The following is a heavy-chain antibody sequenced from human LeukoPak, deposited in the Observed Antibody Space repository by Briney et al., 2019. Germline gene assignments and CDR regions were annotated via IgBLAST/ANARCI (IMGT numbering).Heavy chain of an antibody. V-gene: IGHV3-23*01. CDR3: ARVGPAGNEYGSGNYYY. J-gene: IGHJ4*02. CDR2: ISGSGGST. CDR1: GFTFSSYA. Sequence: GGSLRLSCAASGFTFSSYAMSWVRQAPGKGLEWVSAISGSGGSTYYADSVKGRFTISRDNSKNTLYLQMNSLRAEDTAVYYCARVGPAGNEYGSGNYYYWGQGTLVTVSS. D-gene: IGHD3-10*01.